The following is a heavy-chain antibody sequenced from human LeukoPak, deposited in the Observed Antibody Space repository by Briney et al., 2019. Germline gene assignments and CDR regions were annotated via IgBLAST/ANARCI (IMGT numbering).Heavy chain of an antibody. J-gene: IGHJ4*02. CDR3: ARTTSNGSADY. D-gene: IGHD2-8*01. V-gene: IGHV4-59*08. CDR2: INSRGDT. CDR1: GASIRSYH. Sequence: SETLSLTCTVSGASIRSYHWSWIRQPPGKALEWIAYINSRGDTKYNPSLKSRVTISMDTPKNKFSLKVSSVTDADTALYFCARTTSNGSADYWGQGTQVTVSA.